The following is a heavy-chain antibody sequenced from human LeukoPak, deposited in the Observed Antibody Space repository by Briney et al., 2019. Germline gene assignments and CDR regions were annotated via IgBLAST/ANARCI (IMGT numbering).Heavy chain of an antibody. J-gene: IGHJ3*02. CDR3: ARRHCSGGNCYPHAFDI. CDR1: GFTFSNYN. CDR2: ISSSSSTI. Sequence: GGSLRLSCAASGFTFSNYNMNWVRQAPGKGLEWVSYISSSSSTIYYADSVKGRFTISRDNAKNSLYLQMNSLRAEDTAVYYCARRHCSGGNCYPHAFDIWGQGTRVIVSS. D-gene: IGHD2-15*01. V-gene: IGHV3-48*04.